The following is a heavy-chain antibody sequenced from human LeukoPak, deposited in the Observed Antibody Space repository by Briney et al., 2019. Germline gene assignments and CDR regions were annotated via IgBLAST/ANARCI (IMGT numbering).Heavy chain of an antibody. Sequence: GGSLRLSCAASGFTFSSSWMHWARQAPGRGLVWVSRINTDGSRTDHADSVKGRFTISRDNAKDTLYLQMSSLRAEDTAVYYCARELLWFGELSRPMGYWGQGTLVTVSS. CDR1: GFTFSSSW. D-gene: IGHD3-10*01. CDR3: ARELLWFGELSRPMGY. CDR2: INTDGSRT. V-gene: IGHV3-74*01. J-gene: IGHJ4*02.